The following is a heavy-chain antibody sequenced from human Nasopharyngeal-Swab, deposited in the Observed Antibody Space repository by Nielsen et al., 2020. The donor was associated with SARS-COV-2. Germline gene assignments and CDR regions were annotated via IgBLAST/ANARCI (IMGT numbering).Heavy chain of an antibody. Sequence: GGSLRLSCAASGFTFSSYAMSWVRQAQGKGLEWVSAISGSGGSTYYADSVKGRFTISRDNSKNTLYLQMNSLRAEDTAVYYCAKLEVVQIVVVITTWGYFDYWGQGTLVTVSS. CDR2: ISGSGGST. D-gene: IGHD3-22*01. V-gene: IGHV3-23*01. J-gene: IGHJ4*02. CDR1: GFTFSSYA. CDR3: AKLEVVQIVVVITTWGYFDY.